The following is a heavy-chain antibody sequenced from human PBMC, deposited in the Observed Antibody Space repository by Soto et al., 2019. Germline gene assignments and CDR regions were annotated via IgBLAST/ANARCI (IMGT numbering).Heavy chain of an antibody. CDR3: ARINDFLTGFDY. CDR2: IFSNDEK. Sequence: QVTLKESGPVLVKPTETLTLTCTVSGFSLSNGRMGVTWIRQPPGKALEWLAHIFSNDEKSYSTSLKSRLTISKDTSNSQVVLTMTNMDPVDTGTYYCARINDFLTGFDYWGQGTLVTVSS. J-gene: IGHJ4*02. D-gene: IGHD3-9*01. CDR1: GFSLSNGRMG. V-gene: IGHV2-26*01.